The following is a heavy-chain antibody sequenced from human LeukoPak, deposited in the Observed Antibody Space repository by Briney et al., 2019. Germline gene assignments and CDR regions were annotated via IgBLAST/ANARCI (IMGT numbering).Heavy chain of an antibody. J-gene: IGHJ4*02. V-gene: IGHV1-2*02. CDR1: GYTFTGYY. Sequence: ASVKVSCKASGYTFTGYYMHWVRQAPGQGLEWMGWINPNSGGTNYAQKFQGRVTMTRDTSISTAYMELSRLRSDDTAVYYCARDLGWELCYFDYWGQGTLVTVSS. CDR2: INPNSGGT. CDR3: ARDLGWELCYFDY. D-gene: IGHD1-26*01.